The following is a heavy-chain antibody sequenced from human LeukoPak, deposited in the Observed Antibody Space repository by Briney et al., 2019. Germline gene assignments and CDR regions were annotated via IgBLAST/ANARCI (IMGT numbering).Heavy chain of an antibody. J-gene: IGHJ3*01. CDR3: AKGRTVLNVVFDV. D-gene: IGHD4-11*01. Sequence: GGSLRLSCAASGFTFSNYAISWVRQAPGKGLEWVSVISGSGGTTFYADPVKGRFSISRDNSNNTLYLQMKSLRVGDTAIYYCAKGRTVLNVVFDVWGQGTMVTVSS. V-gene: IGHV3-23*01. CDR2: ISGSGGTT. CDR1: GFTFSNYA.